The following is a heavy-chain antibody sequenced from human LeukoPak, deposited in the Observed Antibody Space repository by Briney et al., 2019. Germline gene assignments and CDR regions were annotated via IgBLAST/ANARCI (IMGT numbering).Heavy chain of an antibody. CDR1: GGSISTYY. CDR2: IYYTGST. V-gene: IGHV4-59*08. CDR3: ARQYSDILTGYHRGELYWYFDL. D-gene: IGHD3-9*01. J-gene: IGHJ2*01. Sequence: PSETLSLTCTLSGGSISTYYWSWVRQPPGKGLEWIGYIYYTGSTDYNPSLKSRVTISVDTSKNQFSLKLSSVTAADTAVYYCARQYSDILTGYHRGELYWYFDLWGRGTLVTVSS.